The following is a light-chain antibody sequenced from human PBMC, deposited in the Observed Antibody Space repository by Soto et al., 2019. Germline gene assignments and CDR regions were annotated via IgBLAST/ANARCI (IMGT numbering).Light chain of an antibody. Sequence: ILLPQSPSSLPASVGDRVTITCRASQGIDTSLAWYQQKPGKAPKLLIYAASNFQSGVPSRFSGSGSGTHFTLTISSLQPEEFATYYCQQLHGYPITFGQGTRLEIK. CDR3: QQLHGYPIT. V-gene: IGKV1-9*01. J-gene: IGKJ5*01. CDR2: AAS. CDR1: QGIDTS.